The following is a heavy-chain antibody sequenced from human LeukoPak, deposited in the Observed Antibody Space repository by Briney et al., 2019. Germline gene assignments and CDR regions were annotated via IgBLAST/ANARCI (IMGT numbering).Heavy chain of an antibody. Sequence: GGSLRLSCAASGFAFSSYWMHWVRHVPEKGLVWVSHINNDGGSTSYADPVKGRFTISRDNAKSTLFLQMNSLRAEDTGVYYCTRVDYYYNGMDVWGQGTTVTVSS. CDR1: GFAFSSYW. J-gene: IGHJ6*02. CDR2: INNDGGST. V-gene: IGHV3-74*01. CDR3: TRVDYYYNGMDV.